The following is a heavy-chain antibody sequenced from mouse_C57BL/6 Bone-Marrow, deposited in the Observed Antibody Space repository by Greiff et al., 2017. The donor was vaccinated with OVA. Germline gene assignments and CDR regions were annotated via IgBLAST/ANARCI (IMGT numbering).Heavy chain of an antibody. CDR1: GFTFSDAW. Sequence: EVKLVESGGGLVQPGGSMKLSCAASGFTFSDAWMDWVRQSPEKGLEWVAEIRNKANNHATYYAESVKGRFTISRDDSKSSVYLQMNSIRAEDTGIYYCTRGYQQFFAYWGQGTLVTVSA. CDR2: IRNKANNHAT. J-gene: IGHJ3*01. D-gene: IGHD5-1-1*01. CDR3: TRGYQQFFAY. V-gene: IGHV6-6*01.